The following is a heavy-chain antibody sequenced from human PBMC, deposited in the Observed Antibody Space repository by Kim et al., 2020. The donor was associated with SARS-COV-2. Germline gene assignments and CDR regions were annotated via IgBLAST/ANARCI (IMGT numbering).Heavy chain of an antibody. CDR2: ISSSGSTI. J-gene: IGHJ6*02. V-gene: IGHV3-11*04. CDR1: GFTFSDYY. D-gene: IGHD3-10*01. CDR3: ARVGRYSTPQRITIVRGVWPPLGYYGMDV. Sequence: GWSLRLSCAASGFTFSDYYMSWIRQAPGKGLEWVSYISSSGSTIYYADSVKGRFTISRDNAKNSLYLQMNSLRAEDTAVYYCARVGRYSTPQRITIVRGVWPPLGYYGMDVWGQGTTVTVSS.